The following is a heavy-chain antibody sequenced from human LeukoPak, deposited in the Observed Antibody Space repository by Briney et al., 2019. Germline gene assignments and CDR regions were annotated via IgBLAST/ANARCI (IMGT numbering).Heavy chain of an antibody. Sequence: PGGSLRLSCAASGFTFSSYAMSRVRQAPGKGLEWVSAISGSGGSTYYADSVKGRFTISRDNSKNTLYLQMNSLRAEDTALYYCAKVQYYDSSGYLDYWGQGTLVTVSS. J-gene: IGHJ4*02. CDR1: GFTFSSYA. V-gene: IGHV3-23*01. CDR2: ISGSGGST. D-gene: IGHD3-22*01. CDR3: AKVQYYDSSGYLDY.